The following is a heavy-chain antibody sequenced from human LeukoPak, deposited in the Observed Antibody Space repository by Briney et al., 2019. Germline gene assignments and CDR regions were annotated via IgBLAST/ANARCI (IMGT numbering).Heavy chain of an antibody. D-gene: IGHD6-6*01. Sequence: ASVRVSCKASRYTFTRSGISWVRQAPGQEVGWMGWISAYNGNTNYAQKLQGRVTMTTDTSTSTAYMELRSLRSDDTAVYYCARGGRYSSSSMFDYWGQGTLVTVSS. CDR2: ISAYNGNT. CDR3: ARGGRYSSSSMFDY. V-gene: IGHV1-18*01. J-gene: IGHJ4*02. CDR1: RYTFTRSG.